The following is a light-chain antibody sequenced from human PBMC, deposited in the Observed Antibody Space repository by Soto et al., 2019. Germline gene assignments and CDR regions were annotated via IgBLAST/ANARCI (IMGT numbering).Light chain of an antibody. CDR3: QQYGSSGT. V-gene: IGKV3-15*01. J-gene: IGKJ1*01. Sequence: EVVLTQSPATLSVSPGERAARCCRASQSVSIKLAWYQQKPGQAPRLLIYDTSTRATGIPARFSGSGSGTEFTLTISSLQPEDFATYYCQQYGSSGTFGQGTKVDI. CDR2: DTS. CDR1: QSVSIK.